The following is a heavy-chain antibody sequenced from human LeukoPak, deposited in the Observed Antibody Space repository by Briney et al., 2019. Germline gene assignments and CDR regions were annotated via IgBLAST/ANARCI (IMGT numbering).Heavy chain of an antibody. V-gene: IGHV3-23*01. CDR3: ATIPYNWNYGDY. D-gene: IGHD1-20*01. CDR1: GFTFSGYA. CDR2: ISGSGGSS. Sequence: GGSLRLSCAASGFTFSGYAMSWVRQAPGKGLEWVSTISGSGGSSYYADSVKGRFTISRDNSKNTLYLQMNSLRAEDTAVYYCATIPYNWNYGDYWGQGTLVTVSS. J-gene: IGHJ4*02.